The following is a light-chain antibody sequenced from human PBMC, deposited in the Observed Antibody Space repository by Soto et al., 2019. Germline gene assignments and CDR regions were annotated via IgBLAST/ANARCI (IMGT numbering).Light chain of an antibody. J-gene: IGLJ1*01. Sequence: QSALTQPASVSGSPGQSITISCTGTSSDVGGYNYVSWYQQHPGKPPKLMIYEVSNRPSGVSNRFSGSKSGNTASLTISGLQAEDEADYYCSSYTSSSPYVFGTGTKVTVL. V-gene: IGLV2-14*01. CDR2: EVS. CDR3: SSYTSSSPYV. CDR1: SSDVGGYNY.